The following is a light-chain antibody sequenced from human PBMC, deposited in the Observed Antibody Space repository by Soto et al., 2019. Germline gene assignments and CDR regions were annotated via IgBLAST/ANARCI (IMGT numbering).Light chain of an antibody. CDR1: QNIFSW. J-gene: IGKJ2*01. CDR3: QQYNAYQYT. CDR2: KAS. V-gene: IGKV1-5*03. Sequence: DIQMTQSPSTLSASVGDRVTITCRASQNIFSWVAWFQQKPGKAPNLLIFKASSLESGVPSRFSGSGSGTDFTLTISSLQPDDFATYYCQQYNAYQYTFGQGTKLEI.